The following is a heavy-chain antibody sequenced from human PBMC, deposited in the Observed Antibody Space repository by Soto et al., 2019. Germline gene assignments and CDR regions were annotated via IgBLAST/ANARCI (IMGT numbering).Heavy chain of an antibody. D-gene: IGHD7-27*01. J-gene: IGHJ4*02. V-gene: IGHV1-69*13. CDR2: IIPIFGTA. Sequence: ASVKVSCKASGGTFSSYAISWVRQAPGQGLEWMGGIIPIFGTANYAQKFQGRVTITADESTSTAYMELSSLRSEDTAVYYCARYQTGNRYYFDYWGQGTLVTVSS. CDR3: ARYQTGNRYYFDY. CDR1: GGTFSSYA.